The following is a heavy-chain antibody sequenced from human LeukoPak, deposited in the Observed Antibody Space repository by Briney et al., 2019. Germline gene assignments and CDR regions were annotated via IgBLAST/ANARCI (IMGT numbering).Heavy chain of an antibody. CDR3: ARLAWGRLDY. CDR2: IYYTGST. J-gene: IGHJ4*02. CDR1: GGSVSSYY. Sequence: SETLSLTCTVSGGSVSSYYWRWIRQPPGKGLEWIGNIYYTGSTNYNPALKSRITISVDTSRNQFSLKLSSVTAADTAVYYCARLAWGRLDYWGQGTLVTVSS. D-gene: IGHD7-27*01. V-gene: IGHV4-59*08.